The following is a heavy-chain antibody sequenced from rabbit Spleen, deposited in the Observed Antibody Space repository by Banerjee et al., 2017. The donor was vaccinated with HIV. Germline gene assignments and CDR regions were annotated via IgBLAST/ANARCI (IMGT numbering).Heavy chain of an antibody. Sequence: QSLEESGGDLVKPGASLTLTCTASGFDFSRYYVSWVRQAPGKGLEWIACIWMPSRTTYCASWAKGRFTISKTSSTVDLKMTSLTVADTATYFCARHYVGEDYAARLWGPGTLVTVS. CDR1: GFDFSRYY. J-gene: IGHJ6*01. CDR2: IWMPSRTT. D-gene: IGHD4-2*01. V-gene: IGHV1S40*01. CDR3: ARHYVGEDYAARL.